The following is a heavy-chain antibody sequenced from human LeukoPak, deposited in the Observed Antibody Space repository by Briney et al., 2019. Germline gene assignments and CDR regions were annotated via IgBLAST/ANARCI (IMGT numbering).Heavy chain of an antibody. Sequence: GTLRLSSAASGFTPTDYYISWIPQAPGKGLEWVSYISSSGSTIYYADSVKGRFTISRDNGKNSLYLQMNSLRVEDTPVYCCAPIYGTTSLFHYWGEGTLVSVSS. D-gene: IGHD1-7*01. CDR1: GFTPTDYY. CDR3: APIYGTTSLFHY. V-gene: IGHV3-11*01. CDR2: ISSSGSTI. J-gene: IGHJ4*02.